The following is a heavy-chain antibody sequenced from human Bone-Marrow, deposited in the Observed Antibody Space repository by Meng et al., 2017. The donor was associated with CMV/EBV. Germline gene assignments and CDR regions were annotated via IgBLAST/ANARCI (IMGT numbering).Heavy chain of an antibody. CDR1: GGSFSGYY. D-gene: IGHD5-12*01. V-gene: IGHV4-34*01. J-gene: IGHJ5*02. CDR2: INHSGST. CDR3: ARGVGHGYDFAFAP. Sequence: SETLSLTCAVYGGSFSGYYWSWIRQPPGKGLEWIGEINHSGSTNYNPSLKSRVTISVDTSKNQFSLKLSSVTAADTAVYYCARGVGHGYDFAFAPWGPGNLVNFSS.